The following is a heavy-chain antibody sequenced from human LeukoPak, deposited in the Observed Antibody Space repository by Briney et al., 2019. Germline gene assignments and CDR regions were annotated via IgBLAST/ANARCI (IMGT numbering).Heavy chain of an antibody. V-gene: IGHV3-7*01. CDR3: ARDLHYDILTDYYMDV. CDR1: GFTVSSKY. D-gene: IGHD3-9*01. J-gene: IGHJ6*03. Sequence: PGGSLRLSCAASGFTVSSKYMNWVRQAPGKGLEWVANIKQDGSEKYYVDSVKGRFTISRDNAKNSLYLQMNSLRAEDTAVYYCARDLHYDILTDYYMDVWGKGTTVTISS. CDR2: IKQDGSEK.